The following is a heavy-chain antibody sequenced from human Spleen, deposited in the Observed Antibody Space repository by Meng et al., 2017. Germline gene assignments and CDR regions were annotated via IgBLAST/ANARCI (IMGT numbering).Heavy chain of an antibody. CDR1: GYTFPDYW. CDR2: INPKSGDT. J-gene: IGHJ4*02. V-gene: IGHV1-2*06. CDR3: ARDEDISAAGKLFGDY. D-gene: IGHD6-13*01. Sequence: VQQGESGAEVKEPGGSVKVSCKASGYTFPDYWLHWVRRAPGQGLEWMGRINPKSGDTHYAQRFQGRVTMTGDTSISTAYMELSGLRSDDTAMYYCARDEDISAAGKLFGDYWGQGTLVTVSS.